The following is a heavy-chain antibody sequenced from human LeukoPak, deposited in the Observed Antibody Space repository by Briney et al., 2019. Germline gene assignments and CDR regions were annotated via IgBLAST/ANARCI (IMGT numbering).Heavy chain of an antibody. D-gene: IGHD1-1*01. V-gene: IGHV4-59*01. CDR2: IYYSGST. CDR1: GGSISSYY. J-gene: IGHJ5*02. CDR3: ARVRLQLLWFDP. Sequence: SETLSLTCTVSGGSISSYYWSWIRQPPGKGLEWIGYIYYSGSTNYNPSLQSRVTISVDTSKNQFSLNLNSVTAADTAVYYCARVRLQLLWFDPWGQGTLVTVSS.